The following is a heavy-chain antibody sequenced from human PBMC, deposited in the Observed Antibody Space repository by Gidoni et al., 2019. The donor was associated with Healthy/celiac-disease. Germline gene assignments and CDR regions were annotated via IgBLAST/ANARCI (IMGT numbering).Heavy chain of an antibody. CDR3: AHSPTGRWGHYYFDY. D-gene: IGHD7-27*01. J-gene: IGHJ4*02. V-gene: IGHV2-5*02. CDR1: GFSRSTCGVG. CDR2: IYWDDDK. Sequence: QITLKESGPTLVKPTQTLTLTCTFSGFSRSTCGVGVGWIRQPPGKSLEWLALIYWDDDKRYSPSLKSRLTITKDTSKNQVVLTMTNMDPVDTATYYCAHSPTGRWGHYYFDYWGQGTLVTVSS.